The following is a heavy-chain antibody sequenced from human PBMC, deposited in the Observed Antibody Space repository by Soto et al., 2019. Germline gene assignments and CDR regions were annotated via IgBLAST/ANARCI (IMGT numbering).Heavy chain of an antibody. D-gene: IGHD6-19*01. V-gene: IGHV4-59*01. CDR1: GGSISSYY. CDR3: ARAGRWLVYHFDY. J-gene: IGHJ4*02. Sequence: ASETLSLTCTVSGGSISSYYWSWIRQPPGKGLEWIGYIYYSGSTNYNPSLKSRVTISVDTSKNQFSLKLSSVTAADTAVYYCARAGRWLVYHFDYWGQGTLVTVSS. CDR2: IYYSGST.